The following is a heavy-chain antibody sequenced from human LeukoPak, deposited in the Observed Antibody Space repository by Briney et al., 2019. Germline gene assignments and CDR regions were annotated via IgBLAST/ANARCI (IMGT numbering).Heavy chain of an antibody. CDR3: ARLDIVVVPAAYQPDY. CDR2: ISSSSSTI. Sequence: PGGSLRLSCAASGFTFSSYSMNWVRQAPGKGLEWVSYISSSSSTIYYADSVKGRFTISRDNAKNSLYLQMNSLRAEDTAVYYCARLDIVVVPAAYQPDYWGQGTLVTVSS. CDR1: GFTFSSYS. D-gene: IGHD2-2*03. J-gene: IGHJ4*02. V-gene: IGHV3-48*01.